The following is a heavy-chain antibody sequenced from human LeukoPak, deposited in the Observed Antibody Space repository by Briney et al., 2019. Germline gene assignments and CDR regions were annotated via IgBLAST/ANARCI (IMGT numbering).Heavy chain of an antibody. CDR3: ARESREGLYPVLSFDY. Sequence: PGGSLRLSCNASGFAFTTKWMSWVRQAPGKGLEWVGYIKPDGSDKYYVDSVRGRFTISRDNAQDSLYLQMNSLRDEDSGVYYCARESREGLYPVLSFDYWGQGTHVTVSS. V-gene: IGHV3-7*01. J-gene: IGHJ4*02. CDR1: GFAFTTKW. CDR2: IKPDGSDK. D-gene: IGHD5-24*01.